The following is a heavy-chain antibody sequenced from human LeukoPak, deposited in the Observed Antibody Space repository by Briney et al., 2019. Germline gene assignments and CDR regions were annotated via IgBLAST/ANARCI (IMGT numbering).Heavy chain of an antibody. J-gene: IGHJ4*02. D-gene: IGHD1-26*01. CDR3: ARVSSRSSPFDY. CDR1: GFTFSSYA. V-gene: IGHV3-30*04. CDR2: ISYDGSNK. Sequence: PGRSLRLSCAASGFTFSSYAMHWVRQAPGKGLEWVAVISYDGSNKYYADSVKGRFTISRDNSKNTLYLQMNSLRAEDTAVYYCARVSSRSSPFDYWGQGTLVTVSS.